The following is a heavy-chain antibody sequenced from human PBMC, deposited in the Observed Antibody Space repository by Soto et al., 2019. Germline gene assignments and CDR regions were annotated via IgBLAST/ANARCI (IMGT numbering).Heavy chain of an antibody. Sequence: QITLKESGPTLVKPTQTLTLTCTFSGFSLSTSGVGVGWIRQPPGKALEWVALIYWADAKEYSPSLKSRLTHHKAPPKNQWALTVTNLDPGDTGTLYWAHKGGGDRILDYWGQGTLVTVSS. V-gene: IGHV2-5*02. CDR2: IYWADAK. CDR1: GFSLSTSGVG. J-gene: IGHJ4*02. D-gene: IGHD3-16*01. CDR3: AHKGGGDRILDY.